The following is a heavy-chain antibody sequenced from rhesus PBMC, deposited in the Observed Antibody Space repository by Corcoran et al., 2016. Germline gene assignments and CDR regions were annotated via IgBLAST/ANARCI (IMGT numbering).Heavy chain of an antibody. CDR2: IIISVRT. J-gene: IGHJ4*01. Sequence: QVQLQESGPGLVKPSETLSLTCAVSGGSISRGYYYWSWIRQPPGKGLELIGYIIISVRTSDNPSLTRRVAISRAPAKNQFSLRLSSVTAADTAVYYCASSSGSYYFDYWGQGVLVTVSS. D-gene: IGHD1-44*02. CDR3: ASSSGSYYFDY. V-gene: IGHV4-122*02. CDR1: GGSISRGYYY.